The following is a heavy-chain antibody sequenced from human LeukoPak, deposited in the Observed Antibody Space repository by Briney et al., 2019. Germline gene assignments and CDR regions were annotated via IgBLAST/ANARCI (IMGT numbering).Heavy chain of an antibody. CDR1: EFTFSNYA. CDR2: ISYDGNTI. Sequence: GRSLRLSCAASEFTFSNYALHWVRQAPGKGLQWVAVISYDGNTIHYADSVKGRFIISRDTSKNTLYLQMNSLRAEDTAVYYCARGPGRYYYDSSGYHDYWGQGTLVTVSS. V-gene: IGHV3-30-3*01. J-gene: IGHJ4*02. CDR3: ARGPGRYYYDSSGYHDY. D-gene: IGHD3-22*01.